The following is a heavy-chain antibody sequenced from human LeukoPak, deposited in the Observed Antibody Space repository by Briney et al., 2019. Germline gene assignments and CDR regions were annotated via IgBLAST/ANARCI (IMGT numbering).Heavy chain of an antibody. D-gene: IGHD3-22*01. CDR1: GASISSQY. Sequence: SETLSLTCSVSGASISSQYWSWIRQPAGKGPEYIGRVYIGPLFPSGSTNYNPSFKNRVTMSIDTSENQFSLRLNSVTAADTAVYYCARGGVYYYDSSGYLPNAFDIWGQGTMVTVSS. CDR3: ARGGVYYYDSSGYLPNAFDI. V-gene: IGHV4-4*07. CDR2: VYIGPLFPSGST. J-gene: IGHJ3*02.